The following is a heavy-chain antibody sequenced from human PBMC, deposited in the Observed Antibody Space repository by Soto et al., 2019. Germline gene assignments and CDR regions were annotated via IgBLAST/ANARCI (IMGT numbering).Heavy chain of an antibody. Sequence: PGGSLRLSCAASGFTFNSYEMNWVRQAPGKGLEWVAYISNSGNTIYYAGSVKGRFTISRNNAKNTLYLQMNSLRVEDTAVYYCVEGLGSYRYYYYYGMDAWGQGTTVTVSS. V-gene: IGHV3-48*03. CDR3: VEGLGSYRYYYYYGMDA. J-gene: IGHJ6*02. D-gene: IGHD3-10*01. CDR2: ISNSGNTI. CDR1: GFTFNSYE.